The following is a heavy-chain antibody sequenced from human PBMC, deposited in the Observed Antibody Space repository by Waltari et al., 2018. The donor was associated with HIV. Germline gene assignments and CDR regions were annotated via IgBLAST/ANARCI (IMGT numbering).Heavy chain of an antibody. Sequence: LQESGPGRVRPSQTLSLTCSVSGGSVSSANFYWRWVRQAAGKGLEWIGYVYDTATINYNPSLNKRVTVTTDTSKNQFYRNMKSVTEADTATYYCVRSGWSGSSSWGRGTLVIVSS. CDR3: VRSGWSGSSS. CDR2: VYDTATI. V-gene: IGHV4-61*01. D-gene: IGHD3-3*01. J-gene: IGHJ5*02. CDR1: GGSVSSANFY.